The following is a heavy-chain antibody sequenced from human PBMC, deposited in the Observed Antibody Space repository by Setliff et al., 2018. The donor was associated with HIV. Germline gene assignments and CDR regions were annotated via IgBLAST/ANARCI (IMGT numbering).Heavy chain of an antibody. D-gene: IGHD3-3*01. CDR2: INHSGST. CDR1: GGSFSAYH. V-gene: IGHV4-34*01. CDR3: ARGRDYTGSWFRPFYLDF. Sequence: TSETLSLTCAVYGGSFSAYHWSWIRQTPGEGLEWLGEINHSGSTAYNLALESRVSMSIDTSKNQFSLKLTSVTAADTAIYYCARGRDYTGSWFRPFYLDFWGHGNLVTVSS. J-gene: IGHJ4*01.